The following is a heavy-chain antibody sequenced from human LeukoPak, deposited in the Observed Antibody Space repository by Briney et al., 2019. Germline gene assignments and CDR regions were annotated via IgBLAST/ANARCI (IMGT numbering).Heavy chain of an antibody. CDR3: AKTSYSSGWPLDY. Sequence: GGSLRLSCAASGFTFSGYAMSWVRQAPGQGLEWVSTISGFGGSTYYADSVKGRFTISRDNSKNTLYLQMNSLRAGDTAVYYCAKTSYSSGWPLDYWGQGTLVTVSS. V-gene: IGHV3-23*01. CDR2: ISGFGGST. CDR1: GFTFSGYA. D-gene: IGHD6-19*01. J-gene: IGHJ4*02.